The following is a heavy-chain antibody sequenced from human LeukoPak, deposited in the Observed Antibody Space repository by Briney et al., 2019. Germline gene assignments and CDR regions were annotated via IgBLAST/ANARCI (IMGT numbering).Heavy chain of an antibody. D-gene: IGHD6-19*01. CDR3: AKSYDNGWYVCDY. CDR1: GFTFSNFA. Sequence: PGGSERLFCAASGFTFSNFAMNWVSQAPGKGLEWVAFISYDGSIKSYADSVKGRFAVSRDNSKNTLYLQMNSLRPEDTAFYYCAKSYDNGWYVCDYWGQGA. CDR2: ISYDGSIK. J-gene: IGHJ4*02. V-gene: IGHV3-30*09.